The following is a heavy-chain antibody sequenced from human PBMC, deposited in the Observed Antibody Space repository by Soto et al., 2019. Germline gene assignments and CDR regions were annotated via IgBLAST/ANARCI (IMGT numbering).Heavy chain of an antibody. CDR3: ARRHFFDGEIDS. J-gene: IGHJ4*02. CDR1: GLSINSYS. CDR2: INNRGNT. V-gene: IGHV4-59*08. D-gene: IGHD2-21*01. Sequence: SETLSLTCSVSGLSINSYSWAWIRQPPGKGLEWMGSINNRGNTRYSPSLQSQLTISVDTSNNQSSLQLSTLTAPDTAVYYCARRHFFDGEIDSWGQGTLVTVSS.